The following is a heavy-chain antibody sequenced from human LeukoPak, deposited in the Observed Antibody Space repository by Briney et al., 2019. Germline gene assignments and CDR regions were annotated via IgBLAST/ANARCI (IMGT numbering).Heavy chain of an antibody. D-gene: IGHD4-17*01. J-gene: IGHJ5*02. V-gene: IGHV3-48*03. CDR2: ISSSSTI. CDR1: GFTFSSYE. CDR3: ARDFLFTGTVSSVNIGP. Sequence: PGRSLRLSCAASGFTFSSYEMNWVRQAPGKGLEWVSYISSSSTIYYADSVKGRFTISRDNSKNILFLQMNSLRAEDTALYYCARDFLFTGTVSSVNIGPWGQGTLVTVSS.